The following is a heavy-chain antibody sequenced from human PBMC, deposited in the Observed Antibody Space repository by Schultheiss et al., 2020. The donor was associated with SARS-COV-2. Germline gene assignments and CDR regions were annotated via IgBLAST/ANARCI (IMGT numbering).Heavy chain of an antibody. V-gene: IGHV1-69*13. D-gene: IGHD2/OR15-2a*01. CDR1: GGTFNTYG. CDR3: ARGLPSMRALWFDP. CDR2: IIPMFGTP. J-gene: IGHJ5*02. Sequence: SVKVSCKASGGTFNTYGITWVRQAPGQGLEWMGGIIPMFGTPYYAQKFQGRVTITADLSTTTAYMELKSLRSEDTAVYYCARGLPSMRALWFDPWGQGTLVTVSS.